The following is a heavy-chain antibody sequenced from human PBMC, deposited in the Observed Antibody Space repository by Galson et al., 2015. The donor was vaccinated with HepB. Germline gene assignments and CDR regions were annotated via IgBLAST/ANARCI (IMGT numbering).Heavy chain of an antibody. Sequence: QSGAEVTKPGESVKISCKGSGYNFTTYWIAWVRQMPGKGLECMGIIYPGDSDTRYSPYFQDQVTTPADKSPRSAYLQWSSLKASDPAIYYCARRGFFDIYSDYWAPGTLGTGAS. J-gene: IGHJ4*02. V-gene: IGHV5-51*06. CDR3: ARRGFFDIYSDY. CDR1: GYNFTTYW. CDR2: IYPGDSDT. D-gene: IGHD3-9*01.